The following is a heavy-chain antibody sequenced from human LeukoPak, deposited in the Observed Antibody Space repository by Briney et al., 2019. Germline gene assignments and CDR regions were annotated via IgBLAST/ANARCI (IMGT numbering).Heavy chain of an antibody. D-gene: IGHD4-17*01. CDR3: GRDPNGDYIGAFDF. Sequence: AXTXXRQAPGKGLECVSSIRGSGDGTSYADSVKGRFTVSRDNSKNTLYLQMDSLRAEDTAIYYCGRDPNGDYIGAFDFWGQGTLVTVSS. V-gene: IGHV3-23*01. J-gene: IGHJ3*01. CDR2: IRGSGDGT. CDR1: A.